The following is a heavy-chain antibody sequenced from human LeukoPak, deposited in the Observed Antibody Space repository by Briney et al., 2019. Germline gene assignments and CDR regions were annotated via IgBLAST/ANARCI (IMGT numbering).Heavy chain of an antibody. D-gene: IGHD3-22*01. V-gene: IGHV1-2*06. Sequence: ASVTVSCTASGYTFTGFYIHWVRQAPGQGLEWMGRINPNSGDTDYAQKFLARVTMTRDTSISTAFMELTRLRSDDTAVYYCARVGYYDGSGYLDYWGQGTLVTVSS. CDR2: INPNSGDT. J-gene: IGHJ4*02. CDR1: GYTFTGFY. CDR3: ARVGYYDGSGYLDY.